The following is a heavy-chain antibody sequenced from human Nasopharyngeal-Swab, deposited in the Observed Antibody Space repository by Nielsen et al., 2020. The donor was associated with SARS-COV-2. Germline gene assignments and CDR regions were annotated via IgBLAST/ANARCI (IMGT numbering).Heavy chain of an antibody. CDR1: GFRFSSYS. CDR3: AKGVGYGDTGCFDE. V-gene: IGHV3-21*04. D-gene: IGHD4-17*01. J-gene: IGHJ4*02. CDR2: IRSSGSFI. Sequence: GESLKISCEASGFRFSSYSLHWVRQAPGKGLEWVSSIRSSGSFISYADSVKGRFTISRDNAKNSLYLQMNSLRVEDTAVYYCAKGVGYGDTGCFDEWGQGTLVTASS.